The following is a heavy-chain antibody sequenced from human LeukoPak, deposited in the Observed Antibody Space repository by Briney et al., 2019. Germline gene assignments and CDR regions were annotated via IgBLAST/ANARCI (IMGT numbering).Heavy chain of an antibody. CDR2: ISYDGSNK. V-gene: IGHV3-30*04. D-gene: IGHD6-13*01. CDR3: ARDPYSSSWYPMRPYFDY. J-gene: IGHJ4*02. Sequence: GGSLRLSCAASGFTFSSYAMHWVRQAPGKGLEWVAVISYDGSNKYYADSVKGRFTISRDNSKNTLYLQMNSLRAEDTAVYYYARDPYSSSWYPMRPYFDYWGQGTLVTVSS. CDR1: GFTFSSYA.